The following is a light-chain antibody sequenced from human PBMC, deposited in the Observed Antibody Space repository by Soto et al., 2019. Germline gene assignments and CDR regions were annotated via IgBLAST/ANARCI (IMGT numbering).Light chain of an antibody. V-gene: IGLV2-14*01. CDR3: SSYTTSNTYA. J-gene: IGLJ1*01. Sequence: QSVLTQPASVSGYPGQSITISCTGRSSDVGGYNYVSWYQQHPGKAPKFMIYEVSRRPSGVSNRFSGSKSSNTASLTVSGLKAEDEDDYYCSSYTTSNTYAFGTGNKVT. CDR1: SSDVGGYNY. CDR2: EVS.